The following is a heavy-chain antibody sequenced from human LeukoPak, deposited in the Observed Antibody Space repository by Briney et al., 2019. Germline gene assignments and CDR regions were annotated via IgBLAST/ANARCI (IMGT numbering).Heavy chain of an antibody. CDR1: GGSISSGGYS. V-gene: IGHV4-30-2*01. CDR2: IYHSGST. Sequence: SETLSLTCAVSGGSISSGGYSWSWIRQPPGKGLEWIGYIYHSGSTYYNPSLKSRVTISVDRSKNQFSLKLSSVTAADTAVYYCASTKYGYGSCYFDYWGQGTLVTVSS. J-gene: IGHJ4*02. D-gene: IGHD5-18*01. CDR3: ASTKYGYGSCYFDY.